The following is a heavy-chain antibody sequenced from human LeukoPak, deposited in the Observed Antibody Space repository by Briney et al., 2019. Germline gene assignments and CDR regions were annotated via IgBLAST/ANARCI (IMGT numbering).Heavy chain of an antibody. J-gene: IGHJ4*02. Sequence: AGGSLRLSCAASGFTFSSYEMNWVRQAPGKGLEWVSYISSSGSTIYYADSVKGRFTISRDNSKNTLYLQMNSLRVEDTAVYYCARRWSFDHWGQGTLVTVSS. V-gene: IGHV3-48*03. D-gene: IGHD6-13*01. CDR2: ISSSGSTI. CDR1: GFTFSSYE. CDR3: ARRWSFDH.